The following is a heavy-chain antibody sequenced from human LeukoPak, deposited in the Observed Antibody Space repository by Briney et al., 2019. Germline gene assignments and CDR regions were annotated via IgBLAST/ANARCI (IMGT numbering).Heavy chain of an antibody. CDR2: INPDGTYI. D-gene: IGHD1-26*01. CDR3: SKDLGL. J-gene: IGHJ4*02. Sequence: PGGSLRLSCSASGFTVSSDWVYWVRQAPGKGPVWVSRINPDGTYIDYADSVKGRFTISRDDAKNTLYLQMNSLRADDTALYYCSKDLGLWGQGTLVTVSS. V-gene: IGHV3-74*01. CDR1: GFTVSSDW.